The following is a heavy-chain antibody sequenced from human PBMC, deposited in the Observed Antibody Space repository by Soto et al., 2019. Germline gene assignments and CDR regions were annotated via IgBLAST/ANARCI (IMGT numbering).Heavy chain of an antibody. CDR3: ARSGYSYGPNPLLY. CDR1: GGSISSGGYY. D-gene: IGHD5-18*01. V-gene: IGHV4-31*03. J-gene: IGHJ4*02. CDR2: IYYSGST. Sequence: SETLSLTCTVSGGSISSGGYYWSWIRQHPGKGLERIGYIYYSGSTYYNPSLKSRVTISVDTSKNQFSLKLSSVTAADTAVYYCARSGYSYGPNPLLYWGQGTLVT.